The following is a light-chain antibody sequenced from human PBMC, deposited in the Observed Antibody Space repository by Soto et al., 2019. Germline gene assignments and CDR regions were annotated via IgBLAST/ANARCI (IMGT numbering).Light chain of an antibody. J-gene: IGKJ4*01. Sequence: DIQMTQSPSTLSASAGDRVTITCRASQSISSWLAWYQHKPGKAPNLLIYKASSLESGVPSRFSGSGSGTEFTLTVSSLQPDDLATYYCQQYDSYPLTFGGGTKVEIK. CDR1: QSISSW. V-gene: IGKV1-5*03. CDR2: KAS. CDR3: QQYDSYPLT.